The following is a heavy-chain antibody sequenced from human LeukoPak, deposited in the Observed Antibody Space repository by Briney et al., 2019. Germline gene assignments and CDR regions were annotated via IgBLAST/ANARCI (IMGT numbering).Heavy chain of an antibody. CDR3: ARVGSYFDY. V-gene: IGHV3-21*01. Sequence: PGGSLILSCAASGFTFTDYNMNWVRQAPGKGLEWVSSISSSSSHTYYADSVKGRFTISRDNAKNSLYLQMNSLRAEDTAIYYCARVGSYFDYWGQGTLVTVSS. CDR2: ISSSSSHT. D-gene: IGHD3-10*01. CDR1: GFTFTDYN. J-gene: IGHJ4*02.